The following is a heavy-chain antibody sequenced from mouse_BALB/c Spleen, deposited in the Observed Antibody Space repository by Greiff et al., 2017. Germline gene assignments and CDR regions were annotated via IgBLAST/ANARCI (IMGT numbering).Heavy chain of an antibody. CDR2: ILPGSGST. CDR1: GYTFSSYW. D-gene: IGHD2-14*01. CDR3: ARGGRYDGFAY. Sequence: QVQLKQSGAELMKPGASVKISCKATGYTFSSYWIEWVKQRPGHGLEWIGEILPGSGSTNYNEKFKGKATFTADTSSNTAYMQLSSLTSEDSAVYYCARGGRYDGFAYWGQGTLATVSA. J-gene: IGHJ3*01. V-gene: IGHV1-9*01.